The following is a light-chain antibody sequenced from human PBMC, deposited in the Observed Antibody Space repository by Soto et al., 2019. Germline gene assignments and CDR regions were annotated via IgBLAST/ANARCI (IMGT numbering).Light chain of an antibody. Sequence: EVVVTQSLATLSVSPGGRATHSCRASQSISDTLAWYQQKPGQAPRLLIHGASTRAPGFPARFSGSGSGTDFTLTISSLQSEDFAVYYCQQYDNWPWTFGQGTKVDI. J-gene: IGKJ1*01. CDR3: QQYDNWPWT. CDR2: GAS. V-gene: IGKV3-15*01. CDR1: QSISDT.